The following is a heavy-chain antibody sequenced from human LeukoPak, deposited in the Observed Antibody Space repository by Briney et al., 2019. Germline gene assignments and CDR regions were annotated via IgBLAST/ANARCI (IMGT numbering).Heavy chain of an antibody. Sequence: ASVKVSCKASGGTFSSYAISWVRQAPGQGLEWMGGIIPIFGTANYAQKFQGRVTITTDESTSTAYMELSSLRSEDTAVYYCTRDRRITIFGVDPYYYYMDVWGKGTTVTVSS. D-gene: IGHD3-3*01. CDR1: GGTFSSYA. CDR2: IIPIFGTA. CDR3: TRDRRITIFGVDPYYYYMDV. V-gene: IGHV1-69*05. J-gene: IGHJ6*03.